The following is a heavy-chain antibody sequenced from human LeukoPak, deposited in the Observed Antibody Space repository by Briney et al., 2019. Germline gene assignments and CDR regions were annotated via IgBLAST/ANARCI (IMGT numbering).Heavy chain of an antibody. J-gene: IGHJ6*03. V-gene: IGHV3-30*19. Sequence: GGSLRLSCAASGFTFSSYGMHWVRQAPGKGLEWVALIASDGSYKYYADPVKGRFTISRDNSKNTLYLQMNSLRAEDTAVYYCAREATVVAGTFYYYMDVWGKGTTVTVSS. CDR3: AREATVVAGTFYYYMDV. CDR1: GFTFSSYG. D-gene: IGHD6-19*01. CDR2: IASDGSYK.